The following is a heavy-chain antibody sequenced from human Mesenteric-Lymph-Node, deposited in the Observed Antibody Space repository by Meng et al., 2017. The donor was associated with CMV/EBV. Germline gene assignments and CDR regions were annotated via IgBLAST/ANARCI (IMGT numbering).Heavy chain of an antibody. CDR2: VKPSGGDT. D-gene: IGHD3-10*01. CDR1: GYIFTGYR. Sequence: ASGYIFTGYRIYWVRQVPGHGREWMGRVKPSGGDTTYAQKFQDRVTMTRETSISTVYMELNRLTSDDTAVYYCARSLRGSGTENDYWGQGTLVTVSS. V-gene: IGHV1-2*06. CDR3: ARSLRGSGTENDY. J-gene: IGHJ4*02.